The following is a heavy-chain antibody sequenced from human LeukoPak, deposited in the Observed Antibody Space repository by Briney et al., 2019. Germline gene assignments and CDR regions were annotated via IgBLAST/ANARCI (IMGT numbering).Heavy chain of an antibody. CDR1: GFTFSSYG. V-gene: IGHV3-30*02. J-gene: IGHJ4*02. CDR2: IRYDGSNK. CDR3: AKPVGYCSSTSSYTRDYFDY. Sequence: PGGSLRLSCAASGFTFSSYGMHWVRQAPGKGLEWVAFIRYDGSNKYYADSVKGRFTISRDNSKNTLYLQMNSLRAEDTAVYYCAKPVGYCSSTSSYTRDYFDYWGQGTLVTVSS. D-gene: IGHD2-2*02.